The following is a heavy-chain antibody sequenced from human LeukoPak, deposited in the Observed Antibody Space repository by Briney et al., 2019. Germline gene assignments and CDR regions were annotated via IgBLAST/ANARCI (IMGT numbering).Heavy chain of an antibody. V-gene: IGHV3-21*01. CDR1: GFTFSSYS. Sequence: GGSLRLSCAASGFTFSSYSMTWVRQAPGKGLEWVSSISSSSSYIYYADSAKGRFTISRDNAKNSLYLQMNSLRAEDTAVYYCASSTDGYYDYWGQGTLVTVSS. J-gene: IGHJ4*02. D-gene: IGHD5-24*01. CDR2: ISSSSSYI. CDR3: ASSTDGYYDY.